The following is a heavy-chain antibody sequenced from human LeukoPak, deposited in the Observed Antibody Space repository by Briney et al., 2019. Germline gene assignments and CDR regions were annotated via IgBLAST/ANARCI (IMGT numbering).Heavy chain of an antibody. CDR3: ARDSCSSTSCYSQYYYYAMDV. J-gene: IGHJ6*01. V-gene: IGHV3-48*01. CDR1: GFTFSSYS. CDR2: ISSSSSTI. Sequence: GGSLRLSCATSGFTFSSYSMTWVRQAPGKGLEWVSYISSSSSTIYYADSVKGRFTISRDNAKNSLYLQMNSLRAEDTAVYYCARDSCSSTSCYSQYYYYAMDVWGQGTTVTVSS. D-gene: IGHD2-2*01.